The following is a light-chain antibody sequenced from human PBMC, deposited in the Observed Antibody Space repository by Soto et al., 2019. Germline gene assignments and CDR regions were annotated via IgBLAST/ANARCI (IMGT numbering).Light chain of an antibody. Sequence: EIRLTQSPGTLSLTPGERATLSCRASQSVSNNYLAWYQQKPGQAPRLLIYGASNRATGIPDRFSGSGSGTDFTLTISSLEPEDFAVYYCQQRSNWPLTFAGGTKVDI. CDR1: QSVSNNY. CDR3: QQRSNWPLT. J-gene: IGKJ4*01. CDR2: GAS. V-gene: IGKV3D-20*02.